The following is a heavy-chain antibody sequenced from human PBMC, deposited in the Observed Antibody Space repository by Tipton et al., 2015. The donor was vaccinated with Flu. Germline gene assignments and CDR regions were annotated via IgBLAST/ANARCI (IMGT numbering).Heavy chain of an antibody. J-gene: IGHJ5*02. CDR1: GGSISSTSYY. CDR2: IYYSGST. CDR3: ARGPPLLHAARNWFDP. D-gene: IGHD6-25*01. V-gene: IGHV4-39*07. Sequence: TLSLTCTVSGGSISSTSYYWGWIRQPPGKGLEWIGSIYYSGSTYYNLSLKSRVTISVDTSKNQFSLELSSVTAADTGVYYCARGPPLLHAARNWFDPWGQGTLVTVSS.